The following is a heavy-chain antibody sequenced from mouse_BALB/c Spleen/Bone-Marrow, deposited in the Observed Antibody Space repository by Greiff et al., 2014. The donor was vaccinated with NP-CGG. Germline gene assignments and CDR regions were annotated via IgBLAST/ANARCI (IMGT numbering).Heavy chain of an antibody. CDR2: ISDGGTYT. V-gene: IGHV5-4*02. D-gene: IGHD1-1*02. CDR1: GFTFSDFY. J-gene: IGHJ4*01. Sequence: EVKLVESGGGLVKPGGSLKLSCAASGFTFSDFYMFWFRQTPEKRLEWVATISDGGTYTYYPDSVKGRFTISRDNAENNLYLQMSSLKSEDTAMYYCARSGERYGAMDYWGQGTSVTVSS. CDR3: ARSGERYGAMDY.